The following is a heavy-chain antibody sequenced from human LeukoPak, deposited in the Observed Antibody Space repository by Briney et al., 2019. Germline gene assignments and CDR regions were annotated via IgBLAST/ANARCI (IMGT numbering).Heavy chain of an antibody. V-gene: IGHV1-2*02. CDR1: GYTFTGYY. Sequence: GASVKVSCKASGYTFTGYYMHWVRQAPGQGLEWMGWINPNSGGTNYAQKFQGRVTITRATSISTAYMELSRLRSDDTAVYYCARREITMVRGVIISGQSPLDYWGQGTLVTVSS. D-gene: IGHD3-10*01. CDR3: ARREITMVRGVIISGQSPLDY. J-gene: IGHJ4*02. CDR2: INPNSGGT.